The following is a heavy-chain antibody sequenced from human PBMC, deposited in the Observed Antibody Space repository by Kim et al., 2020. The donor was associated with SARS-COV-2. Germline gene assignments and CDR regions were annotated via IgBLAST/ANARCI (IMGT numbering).Heavy chain of an antibody. CDR2: ISYDGSNK. V-gene: IGHV3-30*04. D-gene: IGHD1-26*01. CDR1: GFTFSSYA. CDR3: ARLYSGSYSGYFDY. J-gene: IGHJ4*02. Sequence: GGSLRLSCAASGFTFSSYAMHWVRQAPGKGLEWVAVISYDGSNKYYADSMKGRFTISRDNSKNTLYLQMNSLRAEDTAVYYCARLYSGSYSGYFDYWGQGTLVTVSS.